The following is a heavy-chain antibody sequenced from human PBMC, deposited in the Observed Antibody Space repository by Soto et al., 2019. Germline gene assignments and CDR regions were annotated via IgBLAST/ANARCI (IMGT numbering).Heavy chain of an antibody. CDR3: ARNRWYGLGAFDI. CDR1: GYTCTSYA. CDR2: INAGNGNT. J-gene: IGHJ3*02. Sequence: SVKVSCKASGYTCTSYAMHWVRQAPGQRLEWMGWINAGNGNTKYSQKFQGRVTITRDTSASTAYMELSSLRSEDTAVYYCARNRWYGLGAFDIWGQGTMVTVSS. D-gene: IGHD6-13*01. V-gene: IGHV1-3*01.